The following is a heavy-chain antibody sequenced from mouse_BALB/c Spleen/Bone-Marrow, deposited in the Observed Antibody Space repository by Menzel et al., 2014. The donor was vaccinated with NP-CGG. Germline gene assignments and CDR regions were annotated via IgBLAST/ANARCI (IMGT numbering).Heavy chain of an antibody. Sequence: VQLQQSGAELMKPGASVKISCKATGYTFSRYWIEWVKQRPGHGLEWIGEILPGNGDTNYNENFKGKATFTADTFSNTAYMQLSSLTSEDSAVYYCVRFHYYFDYWGQGTTLTVSS. CDR2: ILPGNGDT. CDR3: VRFHYYFDY. J-gene: IGHJ2*01. CDR1: GYTFSRYW. V-gene: IGHV1-9*01.